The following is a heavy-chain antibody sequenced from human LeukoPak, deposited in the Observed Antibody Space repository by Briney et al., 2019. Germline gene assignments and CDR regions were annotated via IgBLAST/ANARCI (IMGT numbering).Heavy chain of an antibody. V-gene: IGHV1-2*02. CDR3: ARALWFGEFDAFDI. CDR1: GYTFTGYY. CDR2: INPNSGGT. Sequence: ASVKVSCKASGYTFTGYYMHWVRQAPGQGLEWMGWINPNSGGTNYAQKFQGRVTMTRDTSISTAYMELSRLRSDDTAVYYCARALWFGEFDAFDIWGQGTMVTVSS. J-gene: IGHJ3*02. D-gene: IGHD3-10*01.